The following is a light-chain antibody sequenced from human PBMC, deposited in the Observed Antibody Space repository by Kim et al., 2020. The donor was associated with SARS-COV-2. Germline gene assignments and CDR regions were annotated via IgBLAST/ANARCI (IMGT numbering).Light chain of an antibody. V-gene: IGKV4-1*01. CDR3: QKYFSTPV. J-gene: IGKJ2*01. Sequence: ESATINCKSSLSILYSSNNKNLLTWYQQKPGQSPKLLISWASNRESGVPDRFSGSGSGTDFTLTISNLQAEDVAVYYCQKYFSTPVFGQGTKLEIK. CDR2: WAS. CDR1: LSILYSSNNKNL.